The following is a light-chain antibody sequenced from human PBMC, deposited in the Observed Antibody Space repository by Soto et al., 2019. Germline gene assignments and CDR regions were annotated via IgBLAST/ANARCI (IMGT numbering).Light chain of an antibody. J-gene: IGKJ4*01. Sequence: DIVMTESPVSLPVTPGEPASISCRSSQSLLHSDGNTYLSWLHQRPGQPPRLXIYKVSNRFSGVPDRFSGSGTGTDFTLKINRVESEDVGVYYCMQATQFPLTFGGGTKVDI. CDR1: QSLLHSDGNTY. CDR2: KVS. CDR3: MQATQFPLT. V-gene: IGKV2-24*01.